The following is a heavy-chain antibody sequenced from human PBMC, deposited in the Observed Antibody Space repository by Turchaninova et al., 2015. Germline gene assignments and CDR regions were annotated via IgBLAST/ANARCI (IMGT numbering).Heavy chain of an antibody. CDR2: ISYSGST. CDR3: ARDHGCSTSSCYLGRFDP. CDR1: GASIRGGGYH. J-gene: IGHJ5*02. Sequence: HVQLQESGPGLVKPSQTLSPSCSVSGASIRGGGYHWSWTRQYPGKGLEWIGYISYSGSTYYNPSLQSRVSTSVDTSKNQFSLRLSSVTAADAAIYYCARDHGCSTSSCYLGRFDPWGQGTLVTVSS. D-gene: IGHD2-2*01. V-gene: IGHV4-31*03.